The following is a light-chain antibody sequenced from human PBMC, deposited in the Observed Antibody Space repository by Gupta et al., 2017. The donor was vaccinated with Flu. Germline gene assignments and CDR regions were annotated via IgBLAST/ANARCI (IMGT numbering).Light chain of an antibody. CDR2: DAS. CDR1: QDINNY. V-gene: IGKV1-33*01. J-gene: IGKJ5*01. Sequence: EIQMTQSPSSLSASVGDRVTITCQASQDINNYLNWYQQKTGKAPRLLIYDASNLETGVPSRFSGSGPGTHFTFTISSLQPEDIATYYCQQYDNVPPITFGQGTRLDIK. CDR3: QQYDNVPPIT.